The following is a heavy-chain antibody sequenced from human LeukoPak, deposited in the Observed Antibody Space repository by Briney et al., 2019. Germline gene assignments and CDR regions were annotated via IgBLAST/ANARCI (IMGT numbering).Heavy chain of an antibody. V-gene: IGHV3-23*01. CDR2: ISGSGGST. D-gene: IGHD3-9*01. CDR1: GFTFSSYA. CDR3: AKVLRYFDWLPLDY. J-gene: IGHJ4*02. Sequence: GGSLRLSCAASGFTFSSYAMSWVRQAPGKGVEWVSSISGSGGSTYYADSFKGRFTISRDNSKNTLYLQMNSLRAEDTAVYYCAKVLRYFDWLPLDYWGPGTLVTVSS.